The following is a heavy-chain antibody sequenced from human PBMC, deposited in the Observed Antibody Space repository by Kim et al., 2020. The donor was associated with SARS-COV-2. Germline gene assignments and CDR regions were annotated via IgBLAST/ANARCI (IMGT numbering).Heavy chain of an antibody. D-gene: IGHD3-10*01. CDR2: IIPILGIA. CDR1: GGTFSSYA. V-gene: IGHV1-69*04. CDR3: ARRPITMVRGYYYYGMDV. Sequence: SVKVSCKASGGTFSSYAISWVRQAPGQGLEWMGRIIPILGIANYAQKFQGRVTITADKSTSTAYMELSSLRSEDTAGYYCARRPITMVRGYYYYGMDVW. J-gene: IGHJ6*01.